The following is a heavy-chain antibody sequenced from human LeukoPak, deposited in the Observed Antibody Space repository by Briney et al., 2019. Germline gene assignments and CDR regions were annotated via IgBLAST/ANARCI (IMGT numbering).Heavy chain of an antibody. Sequence: GGSLRLSCAAAGFTFSSYAMSWVRQAPGKGLEWVSVISGSGGVTYYADSVKGRFTISRDNSKNTMFLQMNSLRAEDTAVYYCARAHSAAVGWFDPWGQGTLVTVSS. CDR3: ARAHSAAVGWFDP. V-gene: IGHV3-23*01. J-gene: IGHJ5*02. CDR2: ISGSGGVT. CDR1: GFTFSSYA. D-gene: IGHD6-25*01.